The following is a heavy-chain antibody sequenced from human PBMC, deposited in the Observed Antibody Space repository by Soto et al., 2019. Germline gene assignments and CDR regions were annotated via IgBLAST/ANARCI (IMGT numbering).Heavy chain of an antibody. J-gene: IGHJ4*02. CDR1: GFTFSSYS. CDR3: ARDQSEAVAGTYDY. D-gene: IGHD6-19*01. CDR2: ISSSSSTI. V-gene: IGHV3-48*02. Sequence: GGSLRLSCAASGFTFSSYSMNCVRQAPGKGLEWVSYISSSSSTIYYADSVKGRFTISRDNAKNSLYLQMNSLREEDTAVYYCARDQSEAVAGTYDYWGQGTMLTVSS.